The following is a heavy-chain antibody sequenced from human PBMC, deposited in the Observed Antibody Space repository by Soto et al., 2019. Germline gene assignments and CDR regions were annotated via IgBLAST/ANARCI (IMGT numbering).Heavy chain of an antibody. D-gene: IGHD5-18*01. J-gene: IGHJ3*02. V-gene: IGHV3-30-3*01. CDR1: GFTFSSYV. CDR2: ISYHGSTE. CDR3: ARGYSYGPNWESDALDI. Sequence: QVQLVESGGGVVQPGRSLRLSCAASGFTFSSYVMHWVRQAPGKGPEWVAVISYHGSTEYYGDSVKGRITISRDNSKNTLYLQMYSLRPEDTAIYYCARGYSYGPNWESDALDIWGQGAMVTVSS.